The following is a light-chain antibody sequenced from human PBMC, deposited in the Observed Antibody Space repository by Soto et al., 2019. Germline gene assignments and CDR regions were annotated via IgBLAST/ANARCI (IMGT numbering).Light chain of an antibody. V-gene: IGKV1D-12*01. CDR2: GAT. Sequence: DIQMTQSPSYVYASVGDRVTFTCRASEDVSRWLGWYQQKPGRAPSLLIFGATSLQDGVPSRFSATESGTHFTLTINGVQPDDFATYFCQQANVFPRSFGQGTKLDFK. J-gene: IGKJ2*01. CDR3: QQANVFPRS. CDR1: EDVSRW.